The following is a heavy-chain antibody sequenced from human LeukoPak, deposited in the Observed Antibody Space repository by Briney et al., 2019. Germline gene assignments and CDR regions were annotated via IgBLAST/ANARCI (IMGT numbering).Heavy chain of an antibody. CDR2: IKSKTDGETT. Sequence: GGSLRLSCAASGFTVSNAWMSWVRQAPGKGLEWVGRIKSKTDGETTDYAAPVKGRSTISRDDSKNTLYLQMNSLKSEDTAVYYCTTVYSDSGGFYFNYCDYWGQGTLVTVST. J-gene: IGHJ4*02. V-gene: IGHV3-15*01. CDR3: TTVYSDSGGFYFNYCDY. D-gene: IGHD3-22*01. CDR1: GFTVSNAW.